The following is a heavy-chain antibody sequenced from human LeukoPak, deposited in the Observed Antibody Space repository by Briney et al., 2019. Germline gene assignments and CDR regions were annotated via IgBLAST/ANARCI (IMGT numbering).Heavy chain of an antibody. CDR1: GYTFTGYY. V-gene: IGHV1-2*06. J-gene: IGHJ4*02. Sequence: ASVKVSCKASGYTFTGYYMHWVRQAPGQGLEWMGRINPNSGGTNYAQKFQGRVTMTRDTSISTAYMELSRLRSDDTAVYYCARDSPEWLLYLDYWGQGTLVTVSS. CDR3: ARDSPEWLLYLDY. D-gene: IGHD3-3*01. CDR2: INPNSGGT.